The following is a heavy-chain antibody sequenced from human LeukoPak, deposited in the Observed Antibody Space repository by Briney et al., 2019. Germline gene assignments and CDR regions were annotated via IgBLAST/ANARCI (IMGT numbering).Heavy chain of an antibody. V-gene: IGHV4-34*01. D-gene: IGHD6-6*01. J-gene: IGHJ4*02. CDR2: INHSGST. CDR3: ARGHLYGYNSSLRPTAN. CDR1: GGSFSGYY. Sequence: PSETLSLTCAVYGGSFSGYYWSWIRQPPGKGLEWIGEINHSGSTNYNPSLKSRVTISVDTSKNQFSLKLSSVTAADTAVYYCARGHLYGYNSSLRPTANWGQGTLVTVSS.